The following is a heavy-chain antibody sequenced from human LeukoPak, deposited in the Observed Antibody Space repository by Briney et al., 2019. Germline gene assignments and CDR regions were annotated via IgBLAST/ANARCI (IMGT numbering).Heavy chain of an antibody. J-gene: IGHJ4*02. CDR3: ARDHDDYGDYGYDY. Sequence: GASVKVSCKASGYTFTRYGISWVRQAPGQGLEWMGWISAYNGNTNYAQKLQGRVTMTTDTSTSTAYMELRSLRSDDTAVYYCARDHDDYGDYGYDYWGQGTLVTVSS. CDR2: ISAYNGNT. V-gene: IGHV1-18*01. CDR1: GYTFTRYG. D-gene: IGHD4-17*01.